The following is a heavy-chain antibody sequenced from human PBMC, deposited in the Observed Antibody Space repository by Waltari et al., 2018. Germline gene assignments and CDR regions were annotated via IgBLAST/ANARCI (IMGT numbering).Heavy chain of an antibody. V-gene: IGHV3-30-3*01. J-gene: IGHJ4*02. CDR3: AREGYTSGRAGNFDY. Sequence: LVESGGDVVKSGRSLRLSRASSRSPLDNDLMHWARPAPGKGLEWVSAMSYDGYSRYYADSVKGRFTISRDDSLKTVYLQLDSLRVEDTAVYYCAREGYTSGRAGNFDYWGQGTLVTVSS. CDR1: RSPLDNDL. D-gene: IGHD2-15*01. CDR2: MSYDGYSR.